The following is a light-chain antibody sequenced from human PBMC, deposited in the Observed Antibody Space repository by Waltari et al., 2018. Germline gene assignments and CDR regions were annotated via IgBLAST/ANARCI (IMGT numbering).Light chain of an antibody. CDR2: GAS. CDR1: ESVTTK. V-gene: IGKV3D-15*01. CDR3: QQYNNWPPWT. J-gene: IGKJ1*01. Sequence: EIVLTQSPVTLSVSPGDTATLSCRASESVTTKLAWYQHQPGQAPRLLIYGASARATGIPARFSGSGSGTEFTLTISSLQSEDFAVYYCQQYNNWPPWTFGQGTKVEIK.